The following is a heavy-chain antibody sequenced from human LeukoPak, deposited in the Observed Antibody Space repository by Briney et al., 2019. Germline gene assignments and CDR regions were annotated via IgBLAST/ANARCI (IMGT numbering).Heavy chain of an antibody. CDR3: ATWDDYGDYVAFEY. CDR1: GFTFSSYG. J-gene: IGHJ4*02. CDR2: IWYDGSNK. V-gene: IGHV3-33*01. D-gene: IGHD4-17*01. Sequence: GGSLRLSCAASGFTFSSYGMHWVRQAPGKGLEWVAVIWYDGSNKYYADSVKGRFTISRDNSKNTLYLQMNSLRAEDTAVYYCATWDDYGDYVAFEYWGQGTLVTVSS.